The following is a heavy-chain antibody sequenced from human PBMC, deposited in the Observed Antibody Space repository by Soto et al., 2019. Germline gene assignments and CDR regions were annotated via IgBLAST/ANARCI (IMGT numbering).Heavy chain of an antibody. J-gene: IGHJ4*02. Sequence: PSVTISSTPSCGTFSSYAIGGVRQAPEQGLEWMGGIIPIFATANYAQKFQGSVMITVDESTSTAYMELSSLRSEDTAVYYCARATLPRITMIGFDYWGQGTLVTVSS. CDR1: CGTFSSYA. D-gene: IGHD3-22*01. CDR2: IIPIFATA. CDR3: ARATLPRITMIGFDY. V-gene: IGHV1-69*13.